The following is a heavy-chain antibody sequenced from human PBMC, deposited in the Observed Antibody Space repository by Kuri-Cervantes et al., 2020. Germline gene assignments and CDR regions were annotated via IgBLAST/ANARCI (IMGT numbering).Heavy chain of an antibody. J-gene: IGHJ6*02. D-gene: IGHD3-10*01. V-gene: IGHV3-23*01. Sequence: GESLKISCAASGFTFNTYAMTWVRQAPGKGLEWVSGITGSGGSTYYADSVKGRFTISRDNSKNTLYLQMNSLRAEDTAVYYCARDSGYYYGSGSQLYYYGMDVWGQGTTVTVSS. CDR1: GFTFNTYA. CDR2: ITGSGGST. CDR3: ARDSGYYYGSGSQLYYYGMDV.